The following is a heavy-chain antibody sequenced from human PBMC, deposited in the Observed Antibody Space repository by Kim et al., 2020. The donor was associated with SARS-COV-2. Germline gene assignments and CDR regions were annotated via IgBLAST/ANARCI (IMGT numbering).Heavy chain of an antibody. J-gene: IGHJ2*01. D-gene: IGHD3-22*01. CDR1: GFTFSSYW. CDR2: INQGGSEK. CDR3: GRGLVGGSGYYNDWYVD. Sequence: GGSLRLSCAASGFTFSSYWMSWVRQAPGKGLEWVANINQGGSEKYYVDSVKGRFTISRDNAKNSLFLQMNSLRAEAAAVYYCGRGLVGGSGYYNDWYVD. V-gene: IGHV3-7*03.